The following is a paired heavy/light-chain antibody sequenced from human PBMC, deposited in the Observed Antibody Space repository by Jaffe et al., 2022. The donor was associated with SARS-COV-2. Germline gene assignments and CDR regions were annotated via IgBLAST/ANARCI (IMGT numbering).Heavy chain of an antibody. Sequence: EVQLVESGGGLVQPGGSLRLSCTASGFTFSNYNMNWVRQAPGKGLEWVSYFSGSTTTMYYADSVRGRFTISRDNAKNSLFLQMNSLRAEDTAVYYCTRDAFTPGHLQYHYYYMNVWGKGTTVTVS. CDR1: GFTFSNYN. D-gene: IGHD3-16*01. CDR2: FSGSTTTM. J-gene: IGHJ6*03. CDR3: TRDAFTPGHLQYHYYYMNV. V-gene: IGHV3-48*01.
Light chain of an antibody. Sequence: DIVMTQSPDSLAVSLGERATINCKSSQSVLYSSNNKNHLAWYQQKPGQPPKLLIYWASTRESGVPDRFSGSGSGTDFTLTISSLQAEDVAVYYCQQYYTWRTFGQGTKVEIK. CDR2: WAS. CDR3: QQYYTWRT. V-gene: IGKV4-1*01. J-gene: IGKJ1*01. CDR1: QSVLYSSNNKNH.